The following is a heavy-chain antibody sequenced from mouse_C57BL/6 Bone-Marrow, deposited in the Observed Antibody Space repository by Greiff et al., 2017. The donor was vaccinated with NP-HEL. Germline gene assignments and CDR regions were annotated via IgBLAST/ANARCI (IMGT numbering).Heavy chain of an antibody. CDR3: TLYYGNYKDYAMDY. D-gene: IGHD2-1*01. V-gene: IGHV14-4*01. Sequence: EVKLVESGAELVRPGASVKLSCTASGFNIKDDYMHWVKQRPEQGLEWIGWIDPENGDTEYASKFQGKATITADTSSNTAYLQLSSLTSEDTAVYYCTLYYGNYKDYAMDYWGQGTSVTVSS. CDR1: GFNIKDDY. CDR2: IDPENGDT. J-gene: IGHJ4*01.